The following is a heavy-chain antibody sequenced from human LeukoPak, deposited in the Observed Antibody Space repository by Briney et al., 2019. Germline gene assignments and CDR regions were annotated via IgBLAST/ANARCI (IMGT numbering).Heavy chain of an antibody. V-gene: IGHV4-4*02. Sequence: SETLSLTCGVSGGSISSTNWWSWVRQPPGQGLEWIGEISLRGLTNYNPSLKSRVTMSLDKSKNLLSLNLTSVTAADTAVYYCARNAPYSGYEGWFDPWGQGALVTVSS. J-gene: IGHJ5*02. CDR1: GGSISSTNW. D-gene: IGHD5-12*01. CDR3: ARNAPYSGYEGWFDP. CDR2: ISLRGLT.